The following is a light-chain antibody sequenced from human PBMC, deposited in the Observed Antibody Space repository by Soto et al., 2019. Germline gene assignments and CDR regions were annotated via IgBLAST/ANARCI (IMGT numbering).Light chain of an antibody. CDR3: QQYYSTAPGT. CDR2: WSS. J-gene: IGKJ2*02. CDR1: QSILYTSDNKNY. V-gene: IGKV4-1*01. Sequence: DIVMTQSPDSLAVSLGERATINCKSSQSILYTSDNKNYLAWYQQKPGQSPTLLIYWSSTRESGVPDRFSGSGSGTDFPLTINSLQPEDVAVYCCQQYYSTAPGTFGQGTKVEIK.